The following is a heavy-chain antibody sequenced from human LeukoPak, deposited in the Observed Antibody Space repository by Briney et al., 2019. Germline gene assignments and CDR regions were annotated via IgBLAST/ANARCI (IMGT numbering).Heavy chain of an antibody. Sequence: GGSLRLSCAASGFTFSSYGMHWVRQAPGKGLEWVAFIRYDGSNKYYAGSVKGRFTISRDNSKNTLYLQMNSLRAEDTAVYYCAKGEGFYGDYEGYWGQGTLVTVSS. J-gene: IGHJ4*02. V-gene: IGHV3-30*02. CDR3: AKGEGFYGDYEGY. D-gene: IGHD4-17*01. CDR1: GFTFSSYG. CDR2: IRYDGSNK.